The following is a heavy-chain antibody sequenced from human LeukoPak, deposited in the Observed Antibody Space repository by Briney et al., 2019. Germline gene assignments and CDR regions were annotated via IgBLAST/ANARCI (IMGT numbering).Heavy chain of an antibody. CDR2: INPSSGGT. V-gene: IGHV1-46*01. CDR1: GYTFTRHY. J-gene: IGHJ3*02. D-gene: IGHD2-8*01. CDR3: ARDGLYCTNGVCSSDI. Sequence: AASVKVSCKASGYTFTRHYMNWVRQAPGQWLEWMGKINPSSGGTGYAQKFQGRVTMTRDTSTSTVYMELTSLRSADTAVYYCARDGLYCTNGVCSSDIWGQGTLVTVSS.